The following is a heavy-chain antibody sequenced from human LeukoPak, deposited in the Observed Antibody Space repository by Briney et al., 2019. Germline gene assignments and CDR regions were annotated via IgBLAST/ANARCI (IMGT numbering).Heavy chain of an antibody. D-gene: IGHD1/OR15-1a*01. Sequence: SETLSLTCTVSGGSISSSSYYWGWIRQPPGKGLEWIGSIYYSGSTYYNPSLKSRVTISVDTSKNQFSLKLSSVTAADTAVYYCARNRPTGTKNKPSTPYYYYYYMDVWGKGTTVTVSS. CDR2: IYYSGST. CDR1: GGSISSSSYY. J-gene: IGHJ6*03. V-gene: IGHV4-39*07. CDR3: ARNRPTGTKNKPSTPYYYYYYMDV.